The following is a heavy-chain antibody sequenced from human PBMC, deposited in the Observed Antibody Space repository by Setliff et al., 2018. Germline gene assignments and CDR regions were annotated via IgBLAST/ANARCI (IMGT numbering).Heavy chain of an antibody. CDR3: ARESGIAVAGTPD. Sequence: ASVKVSCKASGYTFTSYAMHWVRQAPGQRLEWMGWINAGNGNTKYSQKFQGRVTITRDTSASTAYMELSSLRSEDTAVYYCARESGIAVAGTPDWGQGTLVTVSS. CDR1: GYTFTSYA. J-gene: IGHJ4*02. CDR2: INAGNGNT. V-gene: IGHV1-3*01. D-gene: IGHD6-19*01.